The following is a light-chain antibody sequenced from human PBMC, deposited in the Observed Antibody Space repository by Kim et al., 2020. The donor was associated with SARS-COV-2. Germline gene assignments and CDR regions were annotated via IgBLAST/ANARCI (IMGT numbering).Light chain of an antibody. CDR3: QSYDSSLSVV. V-gene: IGLV1-40*01. CDR1: SSSIGAGYD. J-gene: IGLJ2*01. CDR2: GNS. Sequence: GQTVPIAGTGTSSSIGAGYDVHWYQQLPGTAPHLLIYGNSNRPSGVPDRFSGSESGTSASLAITGLQAEDEADYYCQSYDSSLSVVFGGGTQLTVL.